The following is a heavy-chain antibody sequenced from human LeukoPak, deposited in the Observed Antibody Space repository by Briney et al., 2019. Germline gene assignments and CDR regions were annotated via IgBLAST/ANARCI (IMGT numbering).Heavy chain of an antibody. D-gene: IGHD4-17*01. Sequence: PGGALRLSCTASGLTFGDYAVTWVRQGPGKGLEWVASFTGRHYSGTTEYAASVRGRFTISIDDSKTIAYLHMNRLTIEDTATYYCHRWTTVTTFDNWGQGTLVIVSS. CDR1: GLTFGDYA. CDR3: HRWTTVTTFDN. V-gene: IGHV3-49*04. CDR2: FTGRHYSGTT. J-gene: IGHJ4*02.